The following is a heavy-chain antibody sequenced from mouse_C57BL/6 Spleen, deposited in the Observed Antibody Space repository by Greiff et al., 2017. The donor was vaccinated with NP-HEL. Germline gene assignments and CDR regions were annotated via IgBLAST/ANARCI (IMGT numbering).Heavy chain of an antibody. V-gene: IGHV14-1*01. J-gene: IGHJ2*01. CDR1: GFNIKDYY. CDR2: LDPEDGDT. D-gene: IGHD1-1*01. CDR3: TDYGSSYGVDY. Sequence: EVQLQQSGAELVRPGASVKLSCTASGFNIKDYYMHWVKQRPEQGLEWIGRLDPEDGDTEYAPKFPGKATMTADTSSNTAYLQLSSLTSEDTAVYYCTDYGSSYGVDYWGQGTTLTVSS.